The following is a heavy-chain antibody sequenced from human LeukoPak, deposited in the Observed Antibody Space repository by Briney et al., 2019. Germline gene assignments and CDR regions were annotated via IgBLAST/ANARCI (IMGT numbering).Heavy chain of an antibody. D-gene: IGHD6-6*01. CDR3: AKSSIAARPAYLDY. J-gene: IGHJ4*02. Sequence: QPGASLRLSCAASGFTFSSYAMSWVRQAPGKGLEWVSAISGSGGSTYYADSVKGRFTISRDNSKNTLYLQMNILRAEDTAVYYCAKSSIAARPAYLDYWGQGTLVTVSS. CDR2: ISGSGGST. V-gene: IGHV3-23*01. CDR1: GFTFSSYA.